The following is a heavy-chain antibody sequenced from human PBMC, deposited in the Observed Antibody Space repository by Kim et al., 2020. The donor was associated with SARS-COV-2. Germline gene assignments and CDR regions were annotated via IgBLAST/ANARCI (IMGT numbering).Heavy chain of an antibody. Sequence: GGSLRLSCAASGFTFSSYAMHWVRQAPGKGLEWVAVISYDGSNKYYADSVKGRFTISRDNSKNTLYLQMNSLRAEDTAVYYCARDRRAHGGNPPTFDYWGQGTLVTVSS. CDR1: GFTFSSYA. D-gene: IGHD2-15*01. CDR3: ARDRRAHGGNPPTFDY. J-gene: IGHJ4*02. V-gene: IGHV3-30-3*01. CDR2: ISYDGSNK.